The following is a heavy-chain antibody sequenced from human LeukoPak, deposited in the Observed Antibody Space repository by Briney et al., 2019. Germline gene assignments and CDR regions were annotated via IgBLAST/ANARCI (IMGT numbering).Heavy chain of an antibody. CDR2: IYYSGST. Sequence: SETLSLTCTVSGGSISSYYWNWIRQPPGKGLEWIGYIYYSGSTNYNPSLKSRVTISVDTSKNQFSLKLSSVTAADTAVYYCARGDYYDSSGYSDYFDYWGQGTLVTVSS. CDR3: ARGDYYDSSGYSDYFDY. J-gene: IGHJ4*02. CDR1: GGSISSYY. D-gene: IGHD3-22*01. V-gene: IGHV4-59*01.